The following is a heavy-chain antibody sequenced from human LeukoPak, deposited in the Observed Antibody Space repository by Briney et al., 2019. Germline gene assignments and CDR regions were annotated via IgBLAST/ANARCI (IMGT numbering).Heavy chain of an antibody. CDR3: AKHLRATNTYIFFGLDV. CDR1: GFTFKDYG. Sequence: PGGSLRLSCAATGFTFKDYGMHWVRQPPGKGLEWVAAINWSGGGTDYADSVKGRFTISRDNAKNSLYLQLTSLRPEDTALYYCAKHLRATNTYIFFGLDVWGQGTTVTVSS. CDR2: INWSGGGT. V-gene: IGHV3-9*01. J-gene: IGHJ6*02. D-gene: IGHD1-26*01.